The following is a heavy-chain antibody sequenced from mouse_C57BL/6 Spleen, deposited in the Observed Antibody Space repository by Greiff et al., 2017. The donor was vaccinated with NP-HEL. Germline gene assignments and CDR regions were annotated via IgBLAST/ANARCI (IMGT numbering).Heavy chain of an antibody. V-gene: IGHV1-53*01. CDR3: ARYGGLGGYWYFDV. CDR2: INPSNGGT. J-gene: IGHJ1*03. Sequence: VQLQQSGTELVKPGASVKLSCKASGYTFTSYWMHWVKQRPGQGLEWIGNINPSNGGTNYNEKFKSKATLTVDKSSSTAYMQLSSLTSEDSAVYYCARYGGLGGYWYFDVWGTGTTVTVSS. CDR1: GYTFTSYW. D-gene: IGHD1-1*02.